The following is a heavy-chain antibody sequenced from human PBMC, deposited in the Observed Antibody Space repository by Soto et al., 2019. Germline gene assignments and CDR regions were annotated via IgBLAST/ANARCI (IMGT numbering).Heavy chain of an antibody. CDR1: GDSFTSYD. D-gene: IGHD2-15*01. J-gene: IGHJ5*02. CDR3: ARDSIGYCSGGSCSSGVHWFDP. CDR2: INANSGST. Sequence: ASVKVSCEASGDSFTSYDMHWVRQAPGQGLEWMGIINANSGSTSYAQKLQGRVTMTRDTSTSTAYMELRSLGSDDTAVYYCARDSIGYCSGGSCSSGVHWFDPWGQGTLVTVSS. V-gene: IGHV1-46*01.